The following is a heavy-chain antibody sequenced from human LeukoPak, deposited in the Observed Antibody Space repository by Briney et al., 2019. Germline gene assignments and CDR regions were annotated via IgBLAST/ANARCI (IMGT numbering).Heavy chain of an antibody. CDR2: INPNSGDT. CDR1: GYSFTGYF. D-gene: IGHD3-16*01. J-gene: IGHJ6*02. Sequence: ASVKVSCKASGYSFTGYFMQWVRQAPGQGLEWMGWINPNSGDTNYQRRVTMTRDTSISTAYMELSRLRSDGAAVYYCARRFYYAMDVWGQGTTVTVSS. V-gene: IGHV1-2*02. CDR3: ARRFYYAMDV.